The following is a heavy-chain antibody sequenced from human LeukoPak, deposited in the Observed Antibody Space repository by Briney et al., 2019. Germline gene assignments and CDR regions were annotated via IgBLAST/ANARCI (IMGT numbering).Heavy chain of an antibody. CDR3: ARDQDYMDV. V-gene: IGHV4-4*07. J-gene: IGHJ6*03. CDR1: GGSISSYY. Sequence: SETLSLTCTVSGGSISSYYWSWIRQPAGKGLGWIGRIYTSGSTNYNPSLKSRVTMSVDTSKNQFSLKLSSVTAADTAVYYCARDQDYMDVWGKGTTVTVSS. CDR2: IYTSGST.